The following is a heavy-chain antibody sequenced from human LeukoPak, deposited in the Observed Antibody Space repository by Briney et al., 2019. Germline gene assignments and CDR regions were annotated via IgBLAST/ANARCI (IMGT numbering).Heavy chain of an antibody. V-gene: IGHV3-15*01. CDR2: IKSKTDGGTT. CDR3: TTDELIVGALSFDY. J-gene: IGHJ4*02. D-gene: IGHD1-26*01. Sequence: PGGSLRLSCAASGFTFSNAWMSWVRQAPGKGLEWVGRIKSKTDGGTTDYAAPVKGRFTISRDDSKNTLYLQMNSLKTEDTAVYYCTTDELIVGALSFDYWGQGTLVTVSS. CDR1: GFTFSNAW.